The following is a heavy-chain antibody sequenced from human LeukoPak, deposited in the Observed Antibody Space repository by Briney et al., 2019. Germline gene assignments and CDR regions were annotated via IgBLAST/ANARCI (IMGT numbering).Heavy chain of an antibody. CDR1: GGSMSSYY. V-gene: IGHV4-59*01. J-gene: IGHJ6*03. CDR2: IYYSGST. D-gene: IGHD6-19*01. Sequence: SETLSLTCTVSGGSMSSYYWSWIRQPPGKGLEWIGYIYYSGSTNYNPSLKSRVTISVDTSKNQFSLKLSSVTAADTAVYYCARVAENYYYYYYMDVWGKGTTVTVSS. CDR3: ARVAENYYYYYYMDV.